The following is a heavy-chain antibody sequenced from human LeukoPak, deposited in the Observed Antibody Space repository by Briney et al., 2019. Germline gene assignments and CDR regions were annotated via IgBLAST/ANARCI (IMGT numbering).Heavy chain of an antibody. CDR2: INSDGSST. J-gene: IGHJ6*03. D-gene: IGHD5-12*01. CDR1: GFTFSSYW. Sequence: PGGSLRLSCAAPGFTFSSYWMHWVRQAPGKGLVWVSRINSDGSSTSYADSVKGRFTISRDNAKNTLYLQMNSLRAEDTAVYYCARYRGGNYYYYYMDVWGKGTTVTVSS. CDR3: ARYRGGNYYYYYMDV. V-gene: IGHV3-74*01.